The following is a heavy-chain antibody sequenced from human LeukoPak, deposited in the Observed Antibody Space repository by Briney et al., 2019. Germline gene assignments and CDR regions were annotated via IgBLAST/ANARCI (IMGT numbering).Heavy chain of an antibody. CDR1: GFTFSSYA. CDR2: ISDSGGST. V-gene: IGHV3-23*01. D-gene: IGHD3-10*01. Sequence: PGGSLRLSCAASGFTFSSYAMSWVRQAPGKGLEWVSTISDSGGSTYFADSVKGRFTISRDNSKNTLYLQMNSLRAEDTALYYCAKEPTPGGAFYFDYWGQGTLVTASS. J-gene: IGHJ4*02. CDR3: AKEPTPGGAFYFDY.